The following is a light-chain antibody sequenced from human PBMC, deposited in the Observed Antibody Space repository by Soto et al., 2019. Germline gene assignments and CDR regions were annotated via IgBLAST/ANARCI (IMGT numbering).Light chain of an antibody. CDR2: DAS. CDR3: QQRSNWPSLT. CDR1: QSVSSY. Sequence: EIVLTQSPATLSLSPGERATLSCRTSQSVSSYLAWYQHKPGQAPRLLIYDASNRATGIPAMFSGSGSGTDFTPNISSLEPEEFAVYYCQQRSNWPSLTSGGGTKVEIK. V-gene: IGKV3-11*01. J-gene: IGKJ4*01.